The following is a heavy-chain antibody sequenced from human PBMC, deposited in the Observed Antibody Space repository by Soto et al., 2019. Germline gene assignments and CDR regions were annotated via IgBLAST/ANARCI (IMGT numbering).Heavy chain of an antibody. V-gene: IGHV3-33*01. CDR1: GFTFSSYG. Sequence: QVQLVESGGGVVQPGRSLRLSCAASGFTFSSYGMHWVRQAPGKGLEWVAVIWNDGSEKYYEDSVKGRFTISRENSKSTLYLQMNSLRDEDTAGYYWARDSLGSGYDLDYWGQGTLVTVSS. CDR3: ARDSLGSGYDLDY. CDR2: IWNDGSEK. D-gene: IGHD5-12*01. J-gene: IGHJ4*02.